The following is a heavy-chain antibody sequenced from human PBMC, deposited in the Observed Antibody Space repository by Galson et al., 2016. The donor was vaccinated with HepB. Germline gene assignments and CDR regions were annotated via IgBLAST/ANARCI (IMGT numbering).Heavy chain of an antibody. V-gene: IGHV4-4*02. Sequence: SETLSPTCAVSGGSISSSSWWSGVRQPPGKGLEWIGEIYHSGSTNYNPSLKSRVTISVDKTKNQFSLKLRSVTAADPAVYYCARVWVGYYGSNSPNWFDPWGQGTLVTVSS. CDR2: IYHSGST. D-gene: IGHD4-23*01. CDR3: ARVWVGYYGSNSPNWFDP. J-gene: IGHJ5*02. CDR1: GGSISSSSW.